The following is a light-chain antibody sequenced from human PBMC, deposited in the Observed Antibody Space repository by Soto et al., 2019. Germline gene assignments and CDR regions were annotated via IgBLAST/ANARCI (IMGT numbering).Light chain of an antibody. V-gene: IGLV1-44*01. CDR3: AAWDDSLGAYV. Sequence: QSLLTHPPSSSATPGQRVTISCSGSNSNIGTNTVNWYQQLPGTAPRLLIYTNNQRPSGVPQRFSGSKTGTSASLAIGGLQSEDGADYYCAAWDDSLGAYVFGTGTKVTGL. J-gene: IGLJ1*01. CDR1: NSNIGTNT. CDR2: TNN.